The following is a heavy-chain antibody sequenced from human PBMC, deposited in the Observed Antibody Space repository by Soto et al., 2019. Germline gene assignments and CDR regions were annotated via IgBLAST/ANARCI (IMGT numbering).Heavy chain of an antibody. Sequence: SETLSLTCTVSGGSISSYYWSWIRQPPGKGLEWIGYIYYSGSTNYNPSLKSRVTISVDTSKNQFSLKLSSVTAADTAVYYCARTHYYGSGSYLYWGQGTLVTVSS. CDR1: GGSISSYY. J-gene: IGHJ4*02. CDR2: IYYSGST. V-gene: IGHV4-59*01. CDR3: ARTHYYGSGSYLY. D-gene: IGHD3-10*01.